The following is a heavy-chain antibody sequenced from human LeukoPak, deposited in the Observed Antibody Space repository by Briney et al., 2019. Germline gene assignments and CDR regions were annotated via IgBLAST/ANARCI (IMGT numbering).Heavy chain of an antibody. D-gene: IGHD2-2*01. CDR3: ARVSGSRGLPAAMLGSSWYDGYYFDY. CDR1: GYTFSIYG. CDR2: ISAYNGNT. V-gene: IGHV1-18*01. Sequence: ASVKVSCKASGYTFSIYGFSWVRQAPGQGLEWMGWISAYNGNTNYAQKFQGRVTMTRDTAISTAYMELSRLRSDDTAVYYCARVSGSRGLPAAMLGSSWYDGYYFDYWGQGTLVTVSS. J-gene: IGHJ4*02.